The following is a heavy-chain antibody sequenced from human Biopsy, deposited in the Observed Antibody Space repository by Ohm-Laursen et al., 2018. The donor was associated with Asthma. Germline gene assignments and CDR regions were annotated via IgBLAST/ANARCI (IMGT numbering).Heavy chain of an antibody. J-gene: IGHJ4*02. D-gene: IGHD5-24*01. Sequence: TLSLTWAVSSGSISSGGYSWSWIRQPPGKGLEWIGYIYHSGSTYYNPSLKSRVTISVDRSKNQFSLKLSSVTAADTAVYYCARVKDGYNFDYWGQGTLVTVSS. CDR2: IYHSGST. CDR3: ARVKDGYNFDY. CDR1: SGSISSGGYS. V-gene: IGHV4-30-2*01.